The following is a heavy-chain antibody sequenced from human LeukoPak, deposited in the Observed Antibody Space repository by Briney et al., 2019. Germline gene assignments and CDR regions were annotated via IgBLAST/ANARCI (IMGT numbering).Heavy chain of an antibody. Sequence: PGGSLRLSCAASGFTFNDYYMSWIRQAPGKGLEWVSSISSSSSYIYYADSVKGRFTISRDNAKNSLYLQMNSLRAEDTAVYYCARDHDSSGYYFLAFDYWGQGTLVTVSS. D-gene: IGHD3-22*01. CDR3: ARDHDSSGYYFLAFDY. V-gene: IGHV3-11*06. J-gene: IGHJ4*02. CDR2: ISSSSSYI. CDR1: GFTFNDYY.